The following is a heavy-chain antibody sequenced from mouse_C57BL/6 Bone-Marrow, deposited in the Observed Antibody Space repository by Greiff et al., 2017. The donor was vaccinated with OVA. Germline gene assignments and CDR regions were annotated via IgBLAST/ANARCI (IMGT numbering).Heavy chain of an antibody. V-gene: IGHV1-72*01. CDR2: IDPNSGGT. CDR3: ARDEGLRLWCFDY. CDR1: GYTFTSYW. D-gene: IGHD2-2*01. Sequence: QVQLQQPGAELVKPGASVKLSCKASGYTFTSYWMHWVKQRPGRGLEWIGRIDPNSGGTKYNEEFKSKATLTVDKPSSTAYMQLSSLTSADSAVFYCARDEGLRLWCFDYWGQGTTLTVSS. J-gene: IGHJ2*01.